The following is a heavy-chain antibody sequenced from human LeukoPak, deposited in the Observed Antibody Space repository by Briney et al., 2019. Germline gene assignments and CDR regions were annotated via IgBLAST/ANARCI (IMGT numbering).Heavy chain of an antibody. CDR3: ARGGNRFGGFYFDY. CDR1: GGSISSSNYY. V-gene: IGHV4-31*03. Sequence: PSETLSLTCTVSGGSISSSNYYWGWIRQSPGKGLESIGFIHHSGRSRHNPSLKDRVAISVDTSRKQFALKLSSVTAADTAMYYCARGGNRFGGFYFDYWGQGIQVIVSS. D-gene: IGHD3-10*01. J-gene: IGHJ4*02. CDR2: IHHSGRS.